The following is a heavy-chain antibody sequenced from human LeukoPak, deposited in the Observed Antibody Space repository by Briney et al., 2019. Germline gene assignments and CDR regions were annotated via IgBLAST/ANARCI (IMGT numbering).Heavy chain of an antibody. Sequence: SETLSLTCTVSGGSIISYFWSWIRQPPGKGLEWIGYVYSSVTTNYNPSLKNRVIMSVDTSKNQFSLRLRSVTAADTAVYYCARLRDYFDYWGQGTLVTVS. J-gene: IGHJ4*02. CDR1: GGSIISYF. V-gene: IGHV4-59*01. CDR3: ARLRDYFDY. CDR2: VYSSVTT.